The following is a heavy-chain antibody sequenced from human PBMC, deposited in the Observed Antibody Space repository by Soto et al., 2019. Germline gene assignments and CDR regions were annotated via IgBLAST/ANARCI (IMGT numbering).Heavy chain of an antibody. V-gene: IGHV4-38-2*01. CDR1: GYSISSGYY. CDR3: ASTIAVAGSLYFDY. D-gene: IGHD6-19*01. Sequence: SETLSLTCAVSGYSISSGYYWGWIRQPPGKGLEWIGSIYHSGSTYYNPSLKSRVTISVDTSKNQFSLKLSSVTAADTAVYYCASTIAVAGSLYFDYWGQGTLVTVSS. CDR2: IYHSGST. J-gene: IGHJ4*02.